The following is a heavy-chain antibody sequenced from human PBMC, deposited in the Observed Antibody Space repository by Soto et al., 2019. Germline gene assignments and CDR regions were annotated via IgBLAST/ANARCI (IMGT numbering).Heavy chain of an antibody. CDR3: ASQITMVRGVIRSYDAFDI. Sequence: QLQLQESGPGLVKPSETLSLTCTVSGGSISSSSYYWGWIRQPPGKGLEWIGSIYYSGSTYYNPSLKSRVTISVDTSKNQFSLTLSSVTAADTAVYYCASQITMVRGVIRSYDAFDIWGQGTMVTVSS. J-gene: IGHJ3*02. CDR2: IYYSGST. D-gene: IGHD3-10*01. V-gene: IGHV4-39*01. CDR1: GGSISSSSYY.